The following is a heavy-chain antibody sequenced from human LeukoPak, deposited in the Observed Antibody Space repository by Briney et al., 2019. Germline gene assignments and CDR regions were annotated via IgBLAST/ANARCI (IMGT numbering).Heavy chain of an antibody. CDR3: ARDGGITIFGVVIRWFDP. CDR1: GGSISSSSYY. Sequence: SETLSLTCTVSGGSISSSSYYWGWIRQPPGKGLEWIGSIYYSGSTYYNPSLKSRVTISVDTSKNQFSLKLSSVTAADTAVYYCARDGGITIFGVVIRWFDPWGQGTLVTVSS. CDR2: IYYSGST. D-gene: IGHD3-3*01. V-gene: IGHV4-39*07. J-gene: IGHJ5*02.